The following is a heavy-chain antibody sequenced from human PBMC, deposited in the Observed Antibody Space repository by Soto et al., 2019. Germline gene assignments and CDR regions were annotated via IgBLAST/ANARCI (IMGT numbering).Heavy chain of an antibody. CDR1: GFSLDDYA. V-gene: IGHV3-9*01. CDR3: AKDRNSVTNNFDY. J-gene: IGHJ4*02. Sequence: EVQLAESGGGLVQPGGSLRLSCVASGFSLDDYAMHWVRQAPGKGLEWVSGLSWNSGSVGYADSVKGRFTISRDNARNSLYVQMNSLNAGDTAFYYCAKDRNSVTNNFDYLGQGVLVTVSS. CDR2: LSWNSGSV. D-gene: IGHD3-3*01.